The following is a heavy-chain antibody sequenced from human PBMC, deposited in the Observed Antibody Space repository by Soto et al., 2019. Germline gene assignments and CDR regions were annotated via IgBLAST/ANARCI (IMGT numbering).Heavy chain of an antibody. J-gene: IGHJ5*02. CDR2: IYYSGST. V-gene: IGHV4-31*03. CDR3: ARGKNWFDT. CDR1: GGSISSGGYH. Sequence: PSETLSLTCTVSGGSISSGGYHWSWIRQHPGKGLEWIGYIYYSGSTYYNPSLKSRVTISVDTSKNQFSLKLSSVTAADTAVYYCARGKNWFDTWGQGTLVTVSS.